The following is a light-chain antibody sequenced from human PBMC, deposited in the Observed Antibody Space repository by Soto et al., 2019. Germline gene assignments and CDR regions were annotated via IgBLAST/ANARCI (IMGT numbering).Light chain of an antibody. CDR2: VAS. V-gene: IGKV3-15*01. CDR1: QCVGSN. J-gene: IGKJ1*01. CDR3: QQYNNWPPA. Sequence: EIVMTQSPATLSLSPGDRASVSCRASQCVGSNVSWYQQKPGQAPRLLIKVASTRATGIPATFTGSASGTDFTLTISSLQSEDSAVYYCQQYNNWPPAFGQGTKVDIK.